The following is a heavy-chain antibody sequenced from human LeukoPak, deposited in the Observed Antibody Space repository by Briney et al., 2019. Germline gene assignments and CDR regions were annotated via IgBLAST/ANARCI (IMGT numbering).Heavy chain of an antibody. J-gene: IGHJ4*02. D-gene: IGHD3-3*01. CDR1: GGSISSSSYS. Sequence: SETLSLTCTVSGGSISSSSYSWVWIRQPPGQGLEGIGSIYYSGTTYYNPSLKSRVTISVDTSKIQFSLKLSSVAATDTAVYFCARLRFDFWSGYTHPYFDYWGQGTLVTVSS. CDR3: ARLRFDFWSGYTHPYFDY. V-gene: IGHV4-39*01. CDR2: IYYSGTT.